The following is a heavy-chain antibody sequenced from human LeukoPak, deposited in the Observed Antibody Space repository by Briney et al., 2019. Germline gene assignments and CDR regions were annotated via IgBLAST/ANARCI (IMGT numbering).Heavy chain of an antibody. CDR1: GGSISSYH. CDR2: IYTSGST. D-gene: IGHD3-22*01. V-gene: IGHV4-4*07. Sequence: SETLSLTCTVSGGSISSYHWSWIRQPAGKGLEWIGRIYTSGSTNYNPSLKSRVTMSVDTSENQFSLKLSSVTAADTAVYYCARGGPHYYDSSGYDIWGQGTLVTVSS. J-gene: IGHJ4*02. CDR3: ARGGPHYYDSSGYDI.